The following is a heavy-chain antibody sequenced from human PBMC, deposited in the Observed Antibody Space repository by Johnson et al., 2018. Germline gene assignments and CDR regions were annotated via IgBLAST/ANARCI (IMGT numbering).Heavy chain of an antibody. J-gene: IGHJ1*01. CDR1: GFTFSSYA. V-gene: IGHV3-21*01. D-gene: IGHD2-15*01. CDR2: FSGTSNYI. Sequence: VQLVQSGGGLVQPGGSLRLSCAASGFTFSSYAMSWVRQTPVKGLEWVSTFSGTSNYIFYADSVKGRFTISRDNAKNSLYLQMNTLRAEDTAVYYCARARYCSGDNCYSGAEYFQHWGQGTLVTVSS. CDR3: ARARYCSGDNCYSGAEYFQH.